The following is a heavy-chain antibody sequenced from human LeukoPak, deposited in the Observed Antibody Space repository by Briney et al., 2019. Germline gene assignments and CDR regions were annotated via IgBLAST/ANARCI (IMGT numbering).Heavy chain of an antibody. J-gene: IGHJ4*02. CDR3: ARERSTSGYYLAY. V-gene: IGHV3-21*01. CDR2: ISSSSSYI. D-gene: IGHD5-12*01. Sequence: PGGSLRLSCAASGFTFSSYSMNWVRQAPGKGLEWVSSISSSSSYIYYADSVKGRFSMSRDSSENTLYLQMNSLRVEDTGVYYCARERSTSGYYLAYWGQGTLVTVSS. CDR1: GFTFSSYS.